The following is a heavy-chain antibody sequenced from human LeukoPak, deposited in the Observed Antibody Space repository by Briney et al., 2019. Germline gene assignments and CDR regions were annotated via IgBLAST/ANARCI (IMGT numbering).Heavy chain of an antibody. D-gene: IGHD1-26*01. CDR1: GYSISSGYY. CDR2: VYHSGST. CDR3: ASSSGSYSFDY. J-gene: IGHJ4*02. Sequence: SETLSLTCTVSGYSISSGYYWGWIRQPPGKGLEWIGSVYHSGSTYYNPSLKSRVTISVDTSKNQFSLRLSSVTAADTAVYYCASSSGSYSFDYWGQGTLVTVSS. V-gene: IGHV4-38-2*02.